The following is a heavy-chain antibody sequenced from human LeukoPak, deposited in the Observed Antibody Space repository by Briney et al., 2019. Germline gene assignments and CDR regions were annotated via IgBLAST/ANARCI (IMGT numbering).Heavy chain of an antibody. V-gene: IGHV4-59*01. J-gene: IGHJ4*02. Sequence: PSETLSLTCTVSGGSISSYYWSWIRQPPGKGLEWIGYIYYSGSTNYNPSLKSRVTISVDTSKNQFSLKLSSVTAADTAVYYCARGAFSYSSGWHYDYWGQGTLVTVSS. CDR1: GGSISSYY. CDR3: ARGAFSYSSGWHYDY. CDR2: IYYSGST. D-gene: IGHD6-19*01.